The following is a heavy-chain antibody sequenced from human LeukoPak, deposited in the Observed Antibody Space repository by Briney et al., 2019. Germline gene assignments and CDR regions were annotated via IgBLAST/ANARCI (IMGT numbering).Heavy chain of an antibody. J-gene: IGHJ3*02. Sequence: SETLSLTCTVSGGSISSYYWSWIRQPPGKGLEWIGYIYYSGSTNYNPSLKSRVTIAVDTSKNQFSLKLSSVTAADTAVFYCARYMIVVVPAAITLHDAFDIWGQGTMVTVSS. D-gene: IGHD2-2*01. CDR1: GGSISSYY. CDR3: ARYMIVVVPAAITLHDAFDI. CDR2: IYYSGST. V-gene: IGHV4-59*08.